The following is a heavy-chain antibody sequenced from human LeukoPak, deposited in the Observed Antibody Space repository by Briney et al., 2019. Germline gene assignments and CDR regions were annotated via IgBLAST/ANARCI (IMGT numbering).Heavy chain of an antibody. CDR3: ARGLVGATSFDY. V-gene: IGHV3-66*01. CDR1: GFTFSSYS. CDR2: IYSGGST. J-gene: IGHJ4*02. Sequence: GGSLRLSCAASGFTFSSYSMNWVRQAPGKGLEWVSVIYSGGSTYYADSVKGRFTISRDNSKNTLYLQMNSLRAEDTAVYYCARGLVGATSFDYWGQGTLVTVSS. D-gene: IGHD1-26*01.